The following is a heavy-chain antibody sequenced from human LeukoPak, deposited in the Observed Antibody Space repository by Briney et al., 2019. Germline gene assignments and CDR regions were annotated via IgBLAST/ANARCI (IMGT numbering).Heavy chain of an antibody. J-gene: IGHJ3*02. CDR3: AKDHEWEHGSQAFDI. V-gene: IGHV3-9*01. CDR1: GFTFDDYA. D-gene: IGHD1-26*01. CDR2: ISWNSGSI. Sequence: GRSLRLSCAASGFTFDDYAMHWVRQAPGKGLEWVSGISWNSGSIGYADSVKGRFTISRDNAKNSLYLQMNSLRAEDTALYYCAKDHEWEHGSQAFDIWGQGTMVTVSS.